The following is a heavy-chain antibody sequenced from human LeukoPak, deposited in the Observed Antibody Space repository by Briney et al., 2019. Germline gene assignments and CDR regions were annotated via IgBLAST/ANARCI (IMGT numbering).Heavy chain of an antibody. Sequence: SVKVSCKASGYTFTSYDISWVRQAPGQGLEWMGGIIPIFGTANYAQKFQGRVTITTDESTSTAYMELSSLRSEDTAVYYCARLTHDYSNYVGWFDPWGQGTLVTVSS. J-gene: IGHJ5*02. V-gene: IGHV1-69*05. CDR1: GYTFTSYD. D-gene: IGHD4-11*01. CDR3: ARLTHDYSNYVGWFDP. CDR2: IIPIFGTA.